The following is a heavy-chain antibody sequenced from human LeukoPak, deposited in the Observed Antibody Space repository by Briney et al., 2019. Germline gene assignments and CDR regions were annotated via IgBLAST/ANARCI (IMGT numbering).Heavy chain of an antibody. V-gene: IGHV3-7*03. CDR2: IKQDGSEK. Sequence: QTGGSLRLSCAASGFTFSSYWMSWVRQAPGKGLEWVAKIKQDGSEKYYGDSVKGRFTISRDNSKNTLYLQMNSLRAEDTAVYYCAKEPSGHFDYWGQGTLVTVSS. CDR3: AKEPSGHFDY. J-gene: IGHJ4*02. D-gene: IGHD3-10*01. CDR1: GFTFSSYW.